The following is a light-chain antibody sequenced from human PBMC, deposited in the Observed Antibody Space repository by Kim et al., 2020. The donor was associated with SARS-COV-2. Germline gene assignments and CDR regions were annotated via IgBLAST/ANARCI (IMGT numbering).Light chain of an antibody. CDR2: YDR. J-gene: IGLJ3*02. Sequence: VSVAPGQTARITCGGNNVGGKSVHWYQQQPGQAPVLVIYYDRDRPSGIPERFSGSNSGNTATLTISRVEAGDEADYYCQVWDSSTDQWVFGGGTQLTVL. CDR3: QVWDSSTDQWV. CDR1: NVGGKS. V-gene: IGLV3-21*04.